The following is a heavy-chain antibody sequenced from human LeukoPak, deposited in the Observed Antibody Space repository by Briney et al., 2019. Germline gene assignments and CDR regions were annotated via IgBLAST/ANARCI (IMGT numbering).Heavy chain of an antibody. CDR2: ISGSGGST. Sequence: GGSLRLSCAASGFTFSSYAMSWVRQAPGKGLEWVSAISGSGGSTYYADSVKGRFTISRDNAKNSLYLQMNSLRAEDTAVYYCARGYSGSYRRGNWFDPWGQGTLVTVSS. CDR1: GFTFSSYA. J-gene: IGHJ5*02. CDR3: ARGYSGSYRRGNWFDP. D-gene: IGHD1-26*01. V-gene: IGHV3-23*01.